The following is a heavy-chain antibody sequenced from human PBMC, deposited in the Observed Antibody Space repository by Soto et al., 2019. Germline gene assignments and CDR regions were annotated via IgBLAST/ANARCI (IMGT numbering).Heavy chain of an antibody. V-gene: IGHV3-30*18. CDR2: ISYDGSNK. Sequence: QVQLVESGGGVVQPGRSLRLSCAASGFTFSSYGMHWVRQAPGKGLEWVAVISYDGSNKSYADSVKGRFTISRDNSKNSLYLEMNSLRAEDTAVYYCAKDTPPEYYDFWSGYLDYWVQGTLVTVSS. CDR3: AKDTPPEYYDFWSGYLDY. CDR1: GFTFSSYG. J-gene: IGHJ4*02. D-gene: IGHD3-3*01.